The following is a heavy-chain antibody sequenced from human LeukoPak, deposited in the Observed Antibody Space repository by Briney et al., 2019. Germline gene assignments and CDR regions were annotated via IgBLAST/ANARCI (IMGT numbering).Heavy chain of an antibody. Sequence: GGSLRLSCAASGFTFSSYSMNWVRQAPGKGLEWVSSISSSSSYIYYADSVKGRFTISRDNAKNSLYLQMNSLRVEDTAVYYCARQMGSYSGTYVIDYWGQGTLVTVSS. CDR3: ARQMGSYSGTYVIDY. V-gene: IGHV3-21*01. J-gene: IGHJ4*02. D-gene: IGHD1-26*01. CDR1: GFTFSSYS. CDR2: ISSSSSYI.